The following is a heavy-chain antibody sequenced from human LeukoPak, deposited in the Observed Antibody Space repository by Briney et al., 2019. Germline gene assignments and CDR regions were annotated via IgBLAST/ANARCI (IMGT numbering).Heavy chain of an antibody. J-gene: IGHJ4*02. V-gene: IGHV1-18*01. Sequence: ASVTVSCKASGYTFPTSGITWVRQAPGQGLEWMGWISVDNGYTKYSQKLQGRVTMTADTSTSTAYLELRSLRFNDTAVFYCARGTMTDNPHYFDFWGQGTLVSVSS. D-gene: IGHD2-15*01. CDR2: ISVDNGYT. CDR1: GYTFPTSG. CDR3: ARGTMTDNPHYFDF.